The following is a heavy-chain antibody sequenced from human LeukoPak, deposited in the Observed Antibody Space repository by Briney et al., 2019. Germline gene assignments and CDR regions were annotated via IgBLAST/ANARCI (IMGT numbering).Heavy chain of an antibody. D-gene: IGHD2-8*02. CDR2: IFYSGST. Sequence: SETLSLTCTVSSGSISSYYWSWIRQPPGKGLEWIGYIFYSGSTNYNPSLKSRVTISVDTSKNQFSLGLSSVTAADTAVYYCARGGTGGTPSPDWGQGTLVTVSS. CDR3: ARGGTGGTPSPD. V-gene: IGHV4-59*01. CDR1: SGSISSYY. J-gene: IGHJ1*01.